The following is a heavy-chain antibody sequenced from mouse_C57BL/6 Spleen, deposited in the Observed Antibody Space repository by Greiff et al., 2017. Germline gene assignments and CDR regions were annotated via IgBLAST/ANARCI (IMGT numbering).Heavy chain of an antibody. CDR2: ISYDGSN. Sequence: EVQLQESGPGLVKPSQSLSLTCSVTGYSITSGYYWNWIRQFPGNKLEWMGYISYDGSNNYNPSLKNRISITRDTSKNQFFLKLNSVTTEDTATYYCARKGYGNYPWYFDVWGTGTTVTVSS. J-gene: IGHJ1*03. D-gene: IGHD2-10*02. V-gene: IGHV3-6*01. CDR1: GYSITSGYY. CDR3: ARKGYGNYPWYFDV.